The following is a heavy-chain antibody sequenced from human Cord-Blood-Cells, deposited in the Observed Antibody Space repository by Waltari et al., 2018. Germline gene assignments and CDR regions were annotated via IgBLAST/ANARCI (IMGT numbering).Heavy chain of an antibody. Sequence: QVQLVPSGAAVKKPGASVKVSCKASGYTFTGYYLHWVRQAPGQGLEGMEWINPNSGGTNYAQKFQGRVTMTRDTSISTAYMELSRLRSDDTAVYYCARAQKWELLRVIGYWGQGTLVTVSS. CDR1: GYTFTGYY. V-gene: IGHV1-2*02. J-gene: IGHJ4*02. CDR2: INPNSGGT. D-gene: IGHD1-26*01. CDR3: ARAQKWELLRVIGY.